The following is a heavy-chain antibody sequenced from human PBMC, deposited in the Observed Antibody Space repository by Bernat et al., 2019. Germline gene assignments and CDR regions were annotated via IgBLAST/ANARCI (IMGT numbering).Heavy chain of an antibody. V-gene: IGHV3-64*01. CDR2: ISSNGGST. J-gene: IGHJ4*02. CDR3: ASPGVYCSGGSCYSRPLDY. D-gene: IGHD2-15*01. CDR1: GFTFGSYA. Sequence: VQLVESGGGLVQPGGSLRLSCAASGFTFGSYAMHWVRQAPGKGLEYVSAISSNGGSTYYANSVKGRFTISRDNSKNTLYLQMGSLRAEDMAVYYCASPGVYCSGGSCYSRPLDYWGQGTLVTVSS.